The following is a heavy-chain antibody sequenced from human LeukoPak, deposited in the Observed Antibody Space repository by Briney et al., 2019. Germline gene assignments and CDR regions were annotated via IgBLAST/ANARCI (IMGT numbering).Heavy chain of an antibody. Sequence: GGSLRLSCAASGFTFSSYWMTWVRQAPGKGLEWVANIKTDGSHTYYVDSVKGRFTISRDNAKNLLFLQLGSLRADDTGVYYCARASMGGRDYHLDSWGQGTLVTVPS. CDR2: IKTDGSHT. CDR1: GFTFSSYW. D-gene: IGHD3-10*01. CDR3: ARASMGGRDYHLDS. J-gene: IGHJ4*02. V-gene: IGHV3-7*01.